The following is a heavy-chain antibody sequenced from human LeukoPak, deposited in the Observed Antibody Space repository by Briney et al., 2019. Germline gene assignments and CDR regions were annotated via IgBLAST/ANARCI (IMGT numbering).Heavy chain of an antibody. D-gene: IGHD2-2*01. Sequence: SETLSLTCAVYGGSFSAYYWSWIRQPPGKGLEWIGEINHSGSTNYNPSLKSRVTISVDTSKNQFSLKLSSVTAADTAVYYCARVVPAAVNPWGQGTLVTVSP. J-gene: IGHJ5*02. V-gene: IGHV4-34*01. CDR1: GGSFSAYY. CDR2: INHSGST. CDR3: ARVVPAAVNP.